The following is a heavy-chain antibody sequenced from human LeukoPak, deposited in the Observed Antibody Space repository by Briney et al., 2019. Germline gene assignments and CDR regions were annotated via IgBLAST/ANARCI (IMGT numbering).Heavy chain of an antibody. J-gene: IGHJ4*02. V-gene: IGHV3-48*04. CDR2: ITSSSSAI. Sequence: GGSLRVSCAASGFTFSTYSMNWVRQAQGKGLEWISYITSSSSAIYYTDSVKGRFTVSRDNAKNSLYLQMNSLRAEDTAVYYCARDNRGYDYWGQGTLVTVSS. CDR3: ARDNRGYDY. CDR1: GFTFSTYS. D-gene: IGHD5-12*01.